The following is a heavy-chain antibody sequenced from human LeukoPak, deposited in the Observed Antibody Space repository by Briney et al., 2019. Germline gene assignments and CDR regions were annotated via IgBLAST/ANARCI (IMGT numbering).Heavy chain of an antibody. CDR2: ISSDGSGSST. CDR1: GFTLSGSW. Sequence: GGSLRLSCAASGFTLSGSWMHWVRQAPGKGLLWVSRISSDGSGSSTMYAVSVKGRFPISRDDAKNTLYLQMNSLRGEDTAVYYCVKSSGWPDYWGQGTLVTVSS. CDR3: VKSSGWPDY. D-gene: IGHD6-19*01. J-gene: IGHJ4*02. V-gene: IGHV3-74*03.